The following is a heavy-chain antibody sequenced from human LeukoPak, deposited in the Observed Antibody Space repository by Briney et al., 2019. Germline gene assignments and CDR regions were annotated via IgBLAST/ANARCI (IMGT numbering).Heavy chain of an antibody. J-gene: IGHJ4*02. CDR2: MNPNNGET. V-gene: IGHV1-2*02. D-gene: IGHD2-2*01. CDR1: GYTFTGHY. CDR3: ARVAFLPVPMSFFGY. Sequence: ASVKVSCKASGYTFTGHYIHWVRQAPGHGLEWMGWMNPNNGETIYAQNFQGRVTMTRDTSISTAYMDLTSLRSDDTAVYYCARVAFLPVPMSFFGYWGQGTLVTVSS.